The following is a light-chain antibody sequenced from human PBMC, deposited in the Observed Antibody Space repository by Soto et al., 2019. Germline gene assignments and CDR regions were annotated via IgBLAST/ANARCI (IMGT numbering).Light chain of an antibody. V-gene: IGLV2-23*02. CDR2: EVS. CDR1: SNDVGSYNL. CDR3: CSVAGSSTSYV. J-gene: IGLJ1*01. Sequence: QSVLTQPASVSGSPGQSIAISCTGTSNDVGSYNLVSWYQQHPGKAPKLMIYEVSKRPSGVSNRFSGSKSGNTASLTISGLQAEDEADYYSCSVAGSSTSYVFGPGTKVNV.